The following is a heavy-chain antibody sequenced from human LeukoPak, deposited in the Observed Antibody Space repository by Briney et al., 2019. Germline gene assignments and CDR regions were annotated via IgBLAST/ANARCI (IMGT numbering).Heavy chain of an antibody. J-gene: IGHJ3*02. CDR1: GGTFSSYA. CDR2: IIPIFGTA. Sequence: SVKVSCKASGGTFSSYAISWVRQAPGQGLEWMGGIIPIFGTANYAQKFQGRVTITADESTSTAYMELSSLRSEDTAVYYCAKVRNSSGWYRDAFDIWGQGTMVTVSS. V-gene: IGHV1-69*13. D-gene: IGHD6-19*01. CDR3: AKVRNSSGWYRDAFDI.